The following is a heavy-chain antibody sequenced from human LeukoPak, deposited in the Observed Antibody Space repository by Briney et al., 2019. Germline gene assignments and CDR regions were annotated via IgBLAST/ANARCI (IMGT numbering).Heavy chain of an antibody. D-gene: IGHD3-22*01. CDR1: GFTFSSYG. Sequence: GGSLRLSCAASGFTFSSYGMHWVRQAPGKGLEWVAFIRYDGSNKYYADSVKGRFTISRDNSKNTLYLQMNSLRAEDTAVYYCAEPDHYDSSGYPWFDPWGQGTLVTVSS. CDR3: AEPDHYDSSGYPWFDP. J-gene: IGHJ5*02. V-gene: IGHV3-30*02. CDR2: IRYDGSNK.